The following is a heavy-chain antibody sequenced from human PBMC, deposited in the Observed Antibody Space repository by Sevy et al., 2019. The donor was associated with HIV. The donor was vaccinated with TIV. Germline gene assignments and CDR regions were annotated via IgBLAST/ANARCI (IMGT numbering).Heavy chain of an antibody. CDR2: IYSAGAI. V-gene: IGHV3-53*04. CDR3: MGGNSYGDAFNI. Sequence: GSLRLSCVVSGFSVRDNYVSWVRQVPGRGLEWVSIIYSAGAIYYRDSVKGRFTISRHISENTVYLQMNSLRTEDTALYYCMGGNSYGDAFNIWGQGTKVTVSS. CDR1: GFSVRDNY. J-gene: IGHJ3*02. D-gene: IGHD5-18*01.